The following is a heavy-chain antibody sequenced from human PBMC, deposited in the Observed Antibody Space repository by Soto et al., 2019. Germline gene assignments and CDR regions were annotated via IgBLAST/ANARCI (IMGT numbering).Heavy chain of an antibody. J-gene: IGHJ5*02. Sequence: QITLKESGPALVRPTQALTLTCTFSGFSLTTSGVGVAWIRQPPGKALECLALVYWDGDARFNPSLRNRLTLTKDTSKNRVVLTMTNMDPVDTGTYYCAHRGGCSAASCFSNYFDAWGQGALVTVSS. CDR1: GFSLTTSGVG. V-gene: IGHV2-5*02. CDR3: AHRGGCSAASCFSNYFDA. CDR2: VYWDGDA. D-gene: IGHD2-15*01.